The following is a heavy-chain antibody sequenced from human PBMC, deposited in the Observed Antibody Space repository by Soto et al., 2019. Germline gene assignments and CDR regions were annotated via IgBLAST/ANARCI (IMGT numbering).Heavy chain of an antibody. Sequence: PGGSLRLSCAASGFTFSSYAMSWVRQAPGKGLAWVSAISVSGGSTYYADSVKGRFTISRDNSKNTLYLQMNSLRAEDTAVYYCAYCGGPLNCYGMDVWGQGTTVTVSS. CDR2: ISVSGGST. CDR3: AYCGGPLNCYGMDV. D-gene: IGHD2-21*02. CDR1: GFTFSSYA. J-gene: IGHJ6*02. V-gene: IGHV3-23*01.